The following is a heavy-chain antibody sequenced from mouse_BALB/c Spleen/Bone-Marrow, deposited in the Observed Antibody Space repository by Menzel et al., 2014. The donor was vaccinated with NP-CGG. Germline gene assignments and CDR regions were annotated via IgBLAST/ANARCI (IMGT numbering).Heavy chain of an antibody. D-gene: IGHD2-3*01. CDR3: ARYDGLAWFAY. Sequence: QVQLQQSGAELVKPGASVKLSCKASGYTFTSYWIHWVKQRPGQGLEWIGENNPSNGRTNYNEKFKSKATLTVDKSSTTAYMQLSSLTSEDSAVYYCARYDGLAWFAYWGQGTLVTVSA. CDR1: GYTFTSYW. V-gene: IGHV1S81*02. CDR2: NNPSNGRT. J-gene: IGHJ3*01.